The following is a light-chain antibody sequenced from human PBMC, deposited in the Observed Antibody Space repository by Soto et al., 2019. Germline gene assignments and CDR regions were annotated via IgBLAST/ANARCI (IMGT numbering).Light chain of an antibody. CDR2: LGS. Sequence: DIMMTQSPLFLPVTPGEPASISCRSRQSLLHGLAHNYLDWCLQKPGQSPQLLIYLGSSRASGVPDRFSGSGSGTDFTLKISRVEADNVGVYYCMQDLQRPPFGPGTKVDIK. CDR1: QSLLHGLAHNY. V-gene: IGKV2-28*01. CDR3: MQDLQRPP. J-gene: IGKJ3*01.